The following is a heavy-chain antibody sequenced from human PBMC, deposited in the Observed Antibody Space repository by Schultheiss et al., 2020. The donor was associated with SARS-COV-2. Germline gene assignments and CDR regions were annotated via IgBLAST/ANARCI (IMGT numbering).Heavy chain of an antibody. Sequence: GGSLRLSCAASGFTFSSYSMNWVRQAPGKGLEWLSSISSSSSYIYYADSVKGRFTISRDNAKNSLYLQMNSLRAEDTAVYYCARGGAYCSGGSCYSYYFDYWGQGTLVTVSS. CDR1: GFTFSSYS. V-gene: IGHV3-21*01. J-gene: IGHJ4*02. CDR3: ARGGAYCSGGSCYSYYFDY. D-gene: IGHD2-15*01. CDR2: ISSSSSYI.